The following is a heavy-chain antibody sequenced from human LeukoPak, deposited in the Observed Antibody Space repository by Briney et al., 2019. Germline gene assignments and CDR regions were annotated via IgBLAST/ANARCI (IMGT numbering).Heavy chain of an antibody. V-gene: IGHV4-59*01. D-gene: IGHD6-6*01. J-gene: IGHJ6*02. CDR2: IYYSGST. CDR3: ARVEARHGNGKDV. CDR1: GGSISSYY. Sequence: SETLPLTCTVSGGSISSYYWSWIRQPPGKGLEWIGYIYYSGSTNYNPSLKSRVTISVDTSKKQFSLKLSSVTAADTAVYYCARVEARHGNGKDVWGQGTTVTVSS.